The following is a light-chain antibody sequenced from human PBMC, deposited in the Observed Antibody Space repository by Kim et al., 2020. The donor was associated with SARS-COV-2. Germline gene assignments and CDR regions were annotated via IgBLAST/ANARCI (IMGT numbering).Light chain of an antibody. CDR2: DAS. CDR3: QEYKSDSWT. CDR1: QSINIW. V-gene: IGKV1-5*01. J-gene: IGKJ1*01. Sequence: DIQMTQSPSTLSASVGDRVNITCRASQSINIWLAWYQQKPGKAPNLLIYDASNLESGVPSRFSGSGSGTQFTLTINSLQPDDFATYYCQEYKSDSWTFGQGTKVDIK.